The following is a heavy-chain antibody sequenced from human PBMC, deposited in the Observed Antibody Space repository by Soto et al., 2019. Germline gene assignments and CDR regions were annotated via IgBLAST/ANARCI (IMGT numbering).Heavy chain of an antibody. J-gene: IGHJ3*02. CDR2: ISAYNGNT. V-gene: IGHV1-18*01. Sequence: ASVKVSCKASGYTFTSYGISWVRQAPGQGLEWMGWISAYNGNTNYAQKLQGRVTMTTDTSTSTAYMELRSLRSDDTAVYYCARDTYYYDSSGYSSYSDAFDIWGQGTMVTVSS. D-gene: IGHD3-22*01. CDR1: GYTFTSYG. CDR3: ARDTYYYDSSGYSSYSDAFDI.